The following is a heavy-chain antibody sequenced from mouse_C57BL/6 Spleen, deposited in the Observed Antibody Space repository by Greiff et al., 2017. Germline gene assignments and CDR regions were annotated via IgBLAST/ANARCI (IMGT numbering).Heavy chain of an antibody. CDR1: GYTFTDHT. V-gene: IGHV1-78*01. CDR3: ATYYYGSSYNYFDY. D-gene: IGHD1-1*01. J-gene: IGHJ2*01. Sequence: VKLQQSDAELVKPGASVKISCKVSGYTFTDHTIHWMKQRPEQGLEWIGYIYPRDGSTKYNEKFKGKATLTADKSSSTAYMQLNSLTSEDSAVYFCATYYYGSSYNYFDYWGQGTTLTVSS. CDR2: IYPRDGST.